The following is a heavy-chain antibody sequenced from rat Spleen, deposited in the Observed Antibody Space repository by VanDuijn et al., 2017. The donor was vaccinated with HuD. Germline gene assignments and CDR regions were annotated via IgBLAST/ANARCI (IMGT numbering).Heavy chain of an antibody. D-gene: IGHD5-1*01. Sequence: EVQLVESGGGLVQPGRSLKLSCAASGFTFSSFPMAWVRQAPKKGLEWVAYISSGGGGTYYRDSVKGRFTISRDNAKSTLYLQMDSLRSEDTATYYCTREGGSPYWYFDFWGPGTMVTVSS. CDR3: TREGGSPYWYFDF. V-gene: IGHV5-27*01. J-gene: IGHJ1*01. CDR1: GFTFSSFP. CDR2: ISSGGGGT.